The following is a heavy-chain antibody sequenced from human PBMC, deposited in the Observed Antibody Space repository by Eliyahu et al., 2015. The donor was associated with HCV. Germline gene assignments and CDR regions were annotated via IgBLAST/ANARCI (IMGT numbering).Heavy chain of an antibody. CDR3: ARGVRSRYSSSCFDY. J-gene: IGHJ4*02. D-gene: IGHD6-13*01. CDR1: EFSFSDYG. CDR2: ISYDGTKE. V-gene: IGHV3-33*01. Sequence: QVHLVESGGGVVQPGRSLRLSCAASEFSFSDYGMHWVRQAPGKGLEWVAAISYDGTKEYYVDSVKGRFTISRDNSKNTLYLQLDSLRGEDTAAYYCARGVRSRYSSSCFDYWGQGTLVTVSS.